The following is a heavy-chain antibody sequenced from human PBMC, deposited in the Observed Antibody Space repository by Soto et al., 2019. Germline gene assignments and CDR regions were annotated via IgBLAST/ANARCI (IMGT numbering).Heavy chain of an antibody. Sequence: ASVKVSCKASGFTFTTYGITWVRQAPGQGLEWMGWVSAYNGNTNYAQNLQGRVTMTTDTSTSTAKMELRSLKSDDTAMYYCAREEWYLLKAIDYWGQGTLVTVSS. CDR2: VSAYNGNT. J-gene: IGHJ4*02. CDR1: GFTFTTYG. D-gene: IGHD3-3*01. V-gene: IGHV1-18*01. CDR3: AREEWYLLKAIDY.